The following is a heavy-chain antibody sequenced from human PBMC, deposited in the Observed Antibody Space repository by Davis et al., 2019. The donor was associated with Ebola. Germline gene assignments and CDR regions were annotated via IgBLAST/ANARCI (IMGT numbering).Heavy chain of an antibody. D-gene: IGHD5-12*01. CDR3: ASGLGYSGYEPFDN. V-gene: IGHV1-18*01. CDR1: NYSFTNYG. J-gene: IGHJ4*02. Sequence: ASVKVSCKASNYSFTNYGICWVRQAPGQGLEWMGWITTYGGNTNYAQKFQGRVTMTTDTSTSTAYMELRSLRSDDTAVYYCASGLGYSGYEPFDNWGQGTLVTVSS. CDR2: ITTYGGNT.